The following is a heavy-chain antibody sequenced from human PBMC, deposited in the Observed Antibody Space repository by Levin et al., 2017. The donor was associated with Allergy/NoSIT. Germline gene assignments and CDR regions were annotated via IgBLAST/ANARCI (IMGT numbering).Heavy chain of an antibody. J-gene: IGHJ4*02. D-gene: IGHD2-21*02. CDR1: GYTFTSYG. Sequence: ASVKVSCKASGYTFTSYGISWVRQAPGQGLEWMGWISAYNGNTNYAQKLQGRVTMTTDTSTSTAYMELRSLRSDDTAVYYCAGFSRVVTGAELGYWGQGTLVTVSS. CDR3: AGFSRVVTGAELGY. CDR2: ISAYNGNT. V-gene: IGHV1-18*01.